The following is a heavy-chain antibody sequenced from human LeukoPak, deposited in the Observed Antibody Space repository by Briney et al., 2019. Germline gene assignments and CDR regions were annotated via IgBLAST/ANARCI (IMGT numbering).Heavy chain of an antibody. D-gene: IGHD6-19*01. J-gene: IGHJ4*02. Sequence: SETLPVTRTVSGGSISSSSYYWGWIRQPPGKGLEWIGSIYYSGSTYYNPSLKSRVTISVDTSKNQFSLKLSSVTAADTAVYYCARHRRGWSFDCCSQGSLVTVSS. CDR2: IYYSGST. CDR1: GGSISSSSYY. V-gene: IGHV4-39*01. CDR3: ARHRRGWSFDC.